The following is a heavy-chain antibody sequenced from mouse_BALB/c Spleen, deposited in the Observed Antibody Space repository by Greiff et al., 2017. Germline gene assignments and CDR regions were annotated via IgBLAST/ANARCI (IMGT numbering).Heavy chain of an antibody. V-gene: IGHV2-6-7*01. CDR1: GFSLTGYG. CDR3: ARDRKLGRGAMDY. D-gene: IGHD4-1*01. CDR2: IWGDGST. J-gene: IGHJ4*01. Sequence: QVQLQQSGPGLVAPSQSLSITCTVSGFSLTGYGVNWVRQPPGKGLEWLGMIWGDGSTDYNSALKSRLSISKDNSKSQVFLKMNSLQTDDTARYYCARDRKLGRGAMDYWGQGTSVTVSS.